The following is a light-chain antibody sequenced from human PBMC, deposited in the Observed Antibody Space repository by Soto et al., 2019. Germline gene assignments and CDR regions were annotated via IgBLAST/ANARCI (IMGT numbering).Light chain of an antibody. CDR2: GTS. V-gene: IGKV3-20*01. CDR3: QQYGSSLFT. J-gene: IGKJ3*01. CDR1: QSVSSKY. Sequence: EIVLTQSPGTLSLSPGERATLSCRASQSVSSKYLAWYQQKPGRAPRVLIYGTSIRASGVPERFSGGGSGTDFTLTITRLEPEDFGVYYGQQYGSSLFTFGPGTKVDFK.